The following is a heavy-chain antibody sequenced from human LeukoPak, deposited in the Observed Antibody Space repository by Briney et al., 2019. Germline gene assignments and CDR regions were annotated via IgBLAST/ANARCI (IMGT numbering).Heavy chain of an antibody. CDR2: ISSSGSTI. Sequence: GGSLRLSCAASGFTFSSCEMDWVRQAPGKGLEWVSYISSSGSTIYYADSVKGRFTISRDNAKNSLYLQMNSLRAEDTAVYYCARGPPYYYGSGSYSGVDYWGQGTLVTVSS. V-gene: IGHV3-48*03. D-gene: IGHD3-10*01. CDR1: GFTFSSCE. J-gene: IGHJ4*02. CDR3: ARGPPYYYGSGSYSGVDY.